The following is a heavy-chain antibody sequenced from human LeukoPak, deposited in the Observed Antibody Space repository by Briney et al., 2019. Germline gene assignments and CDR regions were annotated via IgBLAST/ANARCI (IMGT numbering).Heavy chain of an antibody. CDR3: ARHEYSGSYYGLSWFDP. V-gene: IGHV4-39*01. D-gene: IGHD1-26*01. CDR1: GGSISSSGYY. Sequence: HSETLSLTCTVSGGSISSSGYYWGWIRQPPGKGLEWIACIYYSGSTYYNPSLKSRVTISVDTSKNQLSLKLSSLTAADTAVYYCARHEYSGSYYGLSWFDPWDQGTLVTVSS. CDR2: IYYSGST. J-gene: IGHJ5*02.